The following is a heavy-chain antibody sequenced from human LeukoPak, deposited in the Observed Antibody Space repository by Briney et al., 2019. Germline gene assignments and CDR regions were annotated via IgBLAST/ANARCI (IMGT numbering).Heavy chain of an antibody. CDR1: RFTFSFHS. D-gene: IGHD2-2*01. Sequence: PGGSLRLSCVASRFTFSFHSMNWVRQAPGKGLEWVSLISSSSSYIYYADSVKGRFTISRDNAQNSLYLQMDSLRAEDTAVYYCARMRLFTDAVWDSWGQGTQVTVSS. CDR2: ISSSSSYI. V-gene: IGHV3-21*01. CDR3: ARMRLFTDAVWDS. J-gene: IGHJ4*02.